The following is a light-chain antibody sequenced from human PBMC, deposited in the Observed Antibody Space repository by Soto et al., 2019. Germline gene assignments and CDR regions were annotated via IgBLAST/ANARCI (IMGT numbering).Light chain of an antibody. Sequence: QSVLTQPPSVSGAPGQRVTISCTGSSSNIGAGYDVHWYQQLPGTAPKLLMYGNSNRPSGVPDRFSGSKSDTSASLAITGLQAEDEADYYCQSYDSSLSGFYVFGTGTKVTVL. CDR2: GNS. V-gene: IGLV1-40*01. J-gene: IGLJ1*01. CDR3: QSYDSSLSGFYV. CDR1: SSNIGAGYD.